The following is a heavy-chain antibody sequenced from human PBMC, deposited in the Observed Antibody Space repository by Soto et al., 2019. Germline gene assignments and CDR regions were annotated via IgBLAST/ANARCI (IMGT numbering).Heavy chain of an antibody. CDR1: GGTFSSYA. D-gene: IGHD4-17*01. V-gene: IGHV1-69*13. CDR2: IIPIFGTA. Sequence: SVKVSCKASGGTFSSYAISWVRQAPGQGLEWMGGIIPIFGTANYAQKFQGRVTITADESTSTAYMELSSLRSEDTAVYYCARYGEYPPFDFDYWGQGTLVTVSS. CDR3: ARYGEYPPFDFDY. J-gene: IGHJ4*02.